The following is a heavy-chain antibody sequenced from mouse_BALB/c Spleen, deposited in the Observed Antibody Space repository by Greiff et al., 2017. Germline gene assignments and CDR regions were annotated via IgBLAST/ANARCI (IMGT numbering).Heavy chain of an antibody. CDR3: AGEGGRMTRHPFAY. V-gene: IGHV5-6-5*01. D-gene: IGHD1-1*01. Sequence: EVKLVESGGGLVKPGGSLKLSCAASGFTFSSYAMSWVRQTPEKRLEWVASISSGGSTYYPDSVKGRFTISRDNARNILYLQMSSLRSEDTAMYYGAGEGGRMTRHPFAYGGQGTTLTVSS. CDR1: GFTFSSYA. CDR2: ISSGGST. J-gene: IGHJ2*01.